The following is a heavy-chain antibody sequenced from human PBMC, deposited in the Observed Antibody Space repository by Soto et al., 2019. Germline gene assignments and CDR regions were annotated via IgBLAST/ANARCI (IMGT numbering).Heavy chain of an antibody. D-gene: IGHD1-26*01. CDR3: AADGSNSPYYFDY. CDR2: FVPDDGTA. J-gene: IGHJ4*01. V-gene: IGHV1-69*13. Sequence: GASVKVSCKAFGGTLSRFAIRWVRQAPGKGLEWMGGFVPDDGTANYAQKLQGRVAITADASTNTDYLELRSLRSEDTAVYYCAADGSNSPYYFDYWGRGTLVTVSS. CDR1: GGTLSRFA.